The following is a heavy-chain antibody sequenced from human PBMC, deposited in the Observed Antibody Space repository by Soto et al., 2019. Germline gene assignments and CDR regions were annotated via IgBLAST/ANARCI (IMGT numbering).Heavy chain of an antibody. Sequence: QVQLVQSGAEVKKPGSSVKISCKAFGGSFSDSAISWVRQAPGQGLEWMGGIIPIFGTPNYAQKFQDRVTFTAHESTNTAYMELSRLTSEDTAVYYCARDRAPRGWSYLDLWGQGTQVTVSS. J-gene: IGHJ4*02. V-gene: IGHV1-69*01. CDR2: IIPIFGTP. CDR1: GGSFSDSA. CDR3: ARDRAPRGWSYLDL. D-gene: IGHD2-15*01.